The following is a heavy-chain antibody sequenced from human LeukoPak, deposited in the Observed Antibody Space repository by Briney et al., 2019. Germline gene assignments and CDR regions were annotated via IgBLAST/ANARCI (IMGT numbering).Heavy chain of an antibody. Sequence: PGGSLRLSCAASGFTFSSYSMNWVRQAPGKGLEWISYINSRSTTIYYTDSVKGRFTISRDNAKNLLYLRMNSLRDEDSAVYFRAGSGARTDYWGQGTRVTVSS. CDR2: INSRSTTI. J-gene: IGHJ4*02. CDR3: AGSGARTDY. V-gene: IGHV3-48*02. D-gene: IGHD1-26*01. CDR1: GFTFSSYS.